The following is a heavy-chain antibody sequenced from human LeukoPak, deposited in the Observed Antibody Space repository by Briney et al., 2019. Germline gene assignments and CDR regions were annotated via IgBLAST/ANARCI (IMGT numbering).Heavy chain of an antibody. CDR1: GYSFTSYW. CDR3: ARRDFGSGAAGSMYYFDY. Sequence: GESLKISCKGSGYSFTSYWISWVRQMPGKGLEWMGIIYPGDSDTRYSPSFQGQVTISADKSISTAYLQWSSLKASGTAMYYCARRDFGSGAAGSMYYFDYWGQGTLVTVSS. D-gene: IGHD6-13*01. V-gene: IGHV5-51*01. CDR2: IYPGDSDT. J-gene: IGHJ4*02.